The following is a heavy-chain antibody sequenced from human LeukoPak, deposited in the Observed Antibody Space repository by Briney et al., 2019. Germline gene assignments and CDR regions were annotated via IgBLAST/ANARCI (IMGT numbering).Heavy chain of an antibody. D-gene: IGHD3-9*01. V-gene: IGHV3-21*01. CDR3: ARDTGFGYDILTGYYPKVFDY. CDR1: GFTFSSYS. J-gene: IGHJ4*02. CDR2: ISSSSSYI. Sequence: GGSLRLSCAASGFTFSSYSMNWVRQAPGKGLEWVSSISSSSSYIYYADSVKGRFTISRDNAKNSLYLQMNSLRAEDTAVYYCARDTGFGYDILTGYYPKVFDYWGQGTLVTVSS.